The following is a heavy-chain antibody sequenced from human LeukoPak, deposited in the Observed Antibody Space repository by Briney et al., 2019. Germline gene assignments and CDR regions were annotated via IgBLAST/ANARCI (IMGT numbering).Heavy chain of an antibody. V-gene: IGHV1-69*05. CDR3: ASVLPGGILTGYRYYFDH. D-gene: IGHD3-9*01. J-gene: IGHJ4*02. CDR2: IIPIFGTA. Sequence: GASVKVSCKASGGTFSSYAISWVRQAPGQGLEWMGRIIPIFGTANYAQKFQGRVTITTDESTSTAYMELSSLGSEDTAVYYCASVLPGGILTGYRYYFDHWGQGTLVTVSS. CDR1: GGTFSSYA.